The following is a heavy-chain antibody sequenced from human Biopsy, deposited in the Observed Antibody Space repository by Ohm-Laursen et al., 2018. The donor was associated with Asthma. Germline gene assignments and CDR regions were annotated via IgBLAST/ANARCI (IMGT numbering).Heavy chain of an antibody. D-gene: IGHD3-22*01. V-gene: IGHV3-53*01. Sequence: SLRLSCAASGFAVSRDHMFWVRQAPGRGLEWVSVIYSGGASHTADSVRGRFTISRDYSKNTLYLQMHSLRAEDTAVYYCARGDSSNWSHYYFDYWGQGTLVTVSS. CDR2: IYSGGAS. CDR1: GFAVSRDH. CDR3: ARGDSSNWSHYYFDY. J-gene: IGHJ4*02.